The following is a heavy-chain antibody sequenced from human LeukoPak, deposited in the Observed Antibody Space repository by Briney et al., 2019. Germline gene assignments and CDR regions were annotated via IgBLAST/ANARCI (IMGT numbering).Heavy chain of an antibody. CDR2: ISSSSTTI. CDR3: AELGITMIGGV. D-gene: IGHD3-10*02. CDR1: GFSFSTYS. Sequence: GGSLRLSCAASGFSFSTYSMDWVRQAPGKGLEWISYISSSSTTIYYADSVKGRFTISRDNAKNSLYLQMNSLRAEDTAVYYCAELGITMIGGVWGKGTTVTISS. V-gene: IGHV3-48*04. J-gene: IGHJ6*04.